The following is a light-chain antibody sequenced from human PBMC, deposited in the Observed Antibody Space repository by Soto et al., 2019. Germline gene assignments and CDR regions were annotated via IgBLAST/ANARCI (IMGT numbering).Light chain of an antibody. CDR2: DAS. CDR1: QSVSDY. V-gene: IGKV3-11*01. Sequence: EIVLTQSPATLSLSPGERATLSCRASQSVSDYLAWYQQKPGQPPRLLIYDASKRATGIPPRFSGSGSTTDFTLTISSLEPEDFAVYYCQQYSSWPLSFGGGTKVDIK. CDR3: QQYSSWPLS. J-gene: IGKJ4*01.